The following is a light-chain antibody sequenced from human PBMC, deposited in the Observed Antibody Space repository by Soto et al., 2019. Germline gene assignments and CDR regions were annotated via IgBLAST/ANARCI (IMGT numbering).Light chain of an antibody. CDR1: TGTVTSGHY. Sequence: QAVVTQEPSLTVSPGGTVTLTCGSSTGTVTSGHYPYWFQQRPGQAPRTLIYDTTNKHSWTPARFSGSLLGGKAALTLSGAQPEDEADYYCLLSYSDARDWVFGGGTKLTVL. J-gene: IGLJ3*02. CDR3: LLSYSDARDWV. CDR2: DTT. V-gene: IGLV7-46*01.